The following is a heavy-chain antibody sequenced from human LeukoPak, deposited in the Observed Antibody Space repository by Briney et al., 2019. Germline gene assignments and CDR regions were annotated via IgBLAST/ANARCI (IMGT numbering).Heavy chain of an antibody. CDR2: ISAGGGST. Sequence: GGSLRLSCAGSGFTFSSFLMSWVRQAPGKGLEWVSTISAGGGSTYYADSVKGRFTISRDNSNNTLYLQMKSLRAEDTAVYYCAKGSSGPDYWGQGTLVTVSS. CDR1: GFTFSSFL. J-gene: IGHJ4*02. D-gene: IGHD3-10*01. V-gene: IGHV3-23*01. CDR3: AKGSSGPDY.